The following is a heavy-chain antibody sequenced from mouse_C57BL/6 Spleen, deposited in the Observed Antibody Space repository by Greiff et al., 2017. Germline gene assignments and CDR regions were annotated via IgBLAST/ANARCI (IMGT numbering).Heavy chain of an antibody. CDR1: GFNIKDDY. CDR2: IDPENGDT. V-gene: IGHV14-4*01. J-gene: IGHJ3*01. CDR3: TQGGKGFAY. Sequence: EVKVVESGAELVRPGASVKLSCTASGFNIKDDYMHWVKQRPEQGLEWIGWIDPENGDTEYASKFQGKATITADTSSNTAYLQLSSLTSEDTAVYYCTQGGKGFAYWGQGTLVTVSA. D-gene: IGHD2-1*01.